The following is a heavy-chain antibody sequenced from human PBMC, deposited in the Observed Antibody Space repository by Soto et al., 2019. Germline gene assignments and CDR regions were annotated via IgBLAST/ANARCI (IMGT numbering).Heavy chain of an antibody. V-gene: IGHV1-46*01. CDR1: GYTFTSFY. CDR2: INPTGGSA. CDR3: ARAGRATVSLYMFDF. D-gene: IGHD3-10*01. Sequence: QVQLVQSGAEVKKPGASLKISCKASGYTFTSFYIHWVRQAPGQGLEWMAIINPTGGSASYAQRFKGRVTVTRDTSTGTVYMEMRSLTSEVTAVYYCARAGRATVSLYMFDFWGQGTQVTVSS. J-gene: IGHJ4*02.